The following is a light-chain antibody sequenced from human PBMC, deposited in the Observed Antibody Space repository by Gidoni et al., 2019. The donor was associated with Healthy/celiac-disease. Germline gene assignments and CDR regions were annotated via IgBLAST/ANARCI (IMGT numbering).Light chain of an antibody. CDR2: KAS. V-gene: IGKV1-5*03. CDR1: QSISSW. Sequence: RVTITCRASQSISSWLAWYQQKPGKAPKLLIYKASSLESGVPSRFSGSGSGTEFTLTISSLQPDDFATYYCQQYNSYRTFXXXTKVEIK. CDR3: QQYNSYRT. J-gene: IGKJ1*01.